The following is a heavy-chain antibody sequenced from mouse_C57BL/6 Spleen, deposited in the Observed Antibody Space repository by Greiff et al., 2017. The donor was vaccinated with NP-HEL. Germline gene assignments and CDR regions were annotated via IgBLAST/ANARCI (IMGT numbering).Heavy chain of an antibody. V-gene: IGHV5-17*01. CDR3: ARTDDCYYVLYAMDY. J-gene: IGHJ4*01. CDR1: GFTFSDYG. D-gene: IGHD2-3*01. Sequence: EVMLVESGGGLVKPGGSLKLSCAASGFTFSDYGMHWVRQAPEKGLEWVAYISRGSSTIYYADKLKGRSTITRDNAKNTLFLQMTSLRSEDTAMYYCARTDDCYYVLYAMDYWGQGTSVTVSS. CDR2: ISRGSSTI.